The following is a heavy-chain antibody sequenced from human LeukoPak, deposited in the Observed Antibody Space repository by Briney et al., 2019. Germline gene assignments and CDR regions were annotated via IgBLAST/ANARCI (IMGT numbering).Heavy chain of an antibody. CDR1: GDFITRNY. J-gene: IGHJ3*02. CDR2: ISYSGRT. D-gene: IGHD6-13*01. Sequence: SETLSLTCSVSGDFITRNYWTWLRQPPGKGLEWIGYISYSGRTKDSTSLKGRLTISADTSKNHFSLKLTSVTAADTAMYYCARPSSIAATGGLDAFDIWGQGTLVTVSS. CDR3: ARPSSIAATGGLDAFDI. V-gene: IGHV4-59*08.